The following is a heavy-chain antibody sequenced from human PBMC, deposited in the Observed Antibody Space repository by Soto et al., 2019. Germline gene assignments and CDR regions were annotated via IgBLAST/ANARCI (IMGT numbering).Heavy chain of an antibody. J-gene: IGHJ4*02. D-gene: IGHD3-22*01. CDR1: GFTFSSYS. CDR3: ARDRSSSGYQPY. V-gene: IGHV3-21*01. Sequence: LRLSCAASGFTFSSYSMNWVRQAPGKGLEWVSSISSSGSYIYYADSVKGRFTISRDNAKNSLYLQMNSLRAEDTAVYYCARDRSSSGYQPYWGQGTLVTVSS. CDR2: ISSSGSYI.